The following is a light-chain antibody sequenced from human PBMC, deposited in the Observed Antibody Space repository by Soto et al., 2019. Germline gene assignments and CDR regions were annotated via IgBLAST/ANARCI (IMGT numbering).Light chain of an antibody. CDR2: WAS. CDR3: QQYYSSPTWT. Sequence: DIVMTQSPDSLAVSLGERATINCKSSQNILYSSNNKNYLAWYQQRPGQPPKLLIYWASTRESGVPDRFSGSGSGRDFTLTISSLQAEDVAVYHCQQYYSSPTWTFGQGTKVEIK. CDR1: QNILYSSNNKNY. J-gene: IGKJ1*01. V-gene: IGKV4-1*01.